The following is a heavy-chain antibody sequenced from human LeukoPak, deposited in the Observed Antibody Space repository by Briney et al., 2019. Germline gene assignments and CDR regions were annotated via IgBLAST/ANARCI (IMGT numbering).Heavy chain of an antibody. CDR3: ARGGSYLSAFDI. CDR2: ISGRGASK. J-gene: IGHJ3*02. Sequence: GGSLRLSCAASGFTFSSYWMSWVRQAPGKGLEWVSGISGRGASKYYADSVKGRFTISRDNSKNTLYLQMNSLRAEDTAVYYCARGGSYLSAFDIWGQGTMVTVSS. V-gene: IGHV3-23*01. D-gene: IGHD1-26*01. CDR1: GFTFSSYW.